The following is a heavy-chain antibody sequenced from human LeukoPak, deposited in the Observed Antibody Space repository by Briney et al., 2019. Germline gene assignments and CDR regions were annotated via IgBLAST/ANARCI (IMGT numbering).Heavy chain of an antibody. V-gene: IGHV4-39*07. CDR1: GGSISSGGYY. D-gene: IGHD3-22*01. J-gene: IGHJ4*02. CDR2: INHSGST. CDR3: ARARAHLKYYYDSSGYYYFDY. Sequence: SETLSLTCTVSGGSISSGGYYWSWIRQPPGKGLEWIGEINHSGSTNYNPSLKSRVTISVDTSKNQFSLKLSSVTAADTAVYYCARARAHLKYYYDSSGYYYFDYWGQGTLVTVSS.